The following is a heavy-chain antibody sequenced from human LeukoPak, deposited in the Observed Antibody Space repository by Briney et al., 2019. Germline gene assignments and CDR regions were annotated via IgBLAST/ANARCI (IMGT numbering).Heavy chain of an antibody. CDR2: IYHSGST. CDR3: ARLISAGGFDY. V-gene: IGHV4-4*02. J-gene: IGHJ4*02. D-gene: IGHD2-8*02. CDR1: GFTFSTYW. Sequence: PGGSLRLSCAASGFTFSTYWMSWVRQPPGKGLEWIGEIYHSGSTNYNPSLKSRVTISVDKSKNQFSLKLSSVTAADTAVYYCARLISAGGFDYWGQGTLVTVSS.